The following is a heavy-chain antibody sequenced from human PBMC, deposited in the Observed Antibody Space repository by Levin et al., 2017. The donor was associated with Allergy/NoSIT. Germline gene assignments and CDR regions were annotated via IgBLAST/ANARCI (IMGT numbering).Heavy chain of an antibody. CDR2: INHSGST. CDR3: ARGKRSSRSAAFDY. CDR1: GGSFSGYY. Sequence: RSSETLSLTCAVYGGSFSGYYWSWIRQPPGKGLEWIGEINHSGSTNYNPSLKSRVTISVDTSKNQFSLKLSSVTAADTAVYYCARGKRSSRSAAFDYWGQGTLVTVSS. D-gene: IGHD6-6*01. J-gene: IGHJ4*02. V-gene: IGHV4-34*01.